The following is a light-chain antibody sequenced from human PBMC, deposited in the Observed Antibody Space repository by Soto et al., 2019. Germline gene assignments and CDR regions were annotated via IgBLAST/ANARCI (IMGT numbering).Light chain of an antibody. V-gene: IGLV1-40*01. Sequence: QSVLTQPPSVSGAPGQRVTISCTGSSSNIGAGYGVHWYQQLPGTAPKLLIYANDNRPSGVPDRISGSRSGASGSLAISGLQAEDEADYYCQSYDSGLSGVVFGGGTKVTVL. J-gene: IGLJ2*01. CDR3: QSYDSGLSGVV. CDR2: AND. CDR1: SSNIGAGYG.